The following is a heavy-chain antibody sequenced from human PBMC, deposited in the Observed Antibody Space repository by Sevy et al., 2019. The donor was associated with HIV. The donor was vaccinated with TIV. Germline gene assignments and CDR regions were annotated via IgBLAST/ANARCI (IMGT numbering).Heavy chain of an antibody. D-gene: IGHD2-15*01. CDR2: INPSGGST. Sequence: ASVKVSCKASGYTFTSYYMHWVRQAPGQGLEWMGIINPSGGSTSYAQKFQGRVTMTRDTSTSTVYMELSSLRSEDMAVYYCARDLGYCSGGSCYVKYYFDYWGQGTLVTVSS. CDR1: GYTFTSYY. J-gene: IGHJ4*02. V-gene: IGHV1-46*03. CDR3: ARDLGYCSGGSCYVKYYFDY.